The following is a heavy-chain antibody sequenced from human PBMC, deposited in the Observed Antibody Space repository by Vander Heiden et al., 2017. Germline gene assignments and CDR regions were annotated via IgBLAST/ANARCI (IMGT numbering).Heavy chain of an antibody. Sequence: QVQLVQSGAEVTKPGSSVKVSCKASGGTFSSYAISWVRQAPGQGLEWMGGIIPIFGTANYAQKFQGRVTITAGESTSTAYMELSSLRSEDTAVYYCAAATTVTTPLYYYYDMDVWGQGTTVTVSS. V-gene: IGHV1-69*01. CDR1: GGTFSSYA. CDR2: IIPIFGTA. D-gene: IGHD4-4*01. CDR3: AAATTVTTPLYYYYDMDV. J-gene: IGHJ6*02.